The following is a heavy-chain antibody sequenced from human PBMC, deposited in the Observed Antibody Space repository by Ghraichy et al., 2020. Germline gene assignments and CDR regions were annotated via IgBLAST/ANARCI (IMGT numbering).Heavy chain of an antibody. CDR3: AKVRGSYSVWIGAFDI. CDR2: ISGSGGST. Sequence: GESLNISCAASGFTFSSYAMSWVRQAPGKGLEWVSAISGSGGSTYYADSVKGRFTISRDNSKNTLYLQMNSLRAEDTAVYYCAKVRGSYSVWIGAFDIWGQGTMVTVSS. D-gene: IGHD1-26*01. J-gene: IGHJ3*02. V-gene: IGHV3-23*01. CDR1: GFTFSSYA.